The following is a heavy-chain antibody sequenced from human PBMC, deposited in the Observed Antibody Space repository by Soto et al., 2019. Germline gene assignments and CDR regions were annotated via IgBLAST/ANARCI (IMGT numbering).Heavy chain of an antibody. V-gene: IGHV3-23*01. J-gene: IGHJ5*01. CDR2: IGGGGSDT. D-gene: IGHD6-19*01. CDR1: GFIFIDYA. Sequence: GGSLRLSCAASGFIFIDYAMTWVRQAPGKGLEWVSGIGGGGSDTYYVDSVKGRFTISRDNSKNTLYLQMNSLRAEDTALYYCAKDAVPFNGQWDWFDSWGQGTLVTVAS. CDR3: AKDAVPFNGQWDWFDS.